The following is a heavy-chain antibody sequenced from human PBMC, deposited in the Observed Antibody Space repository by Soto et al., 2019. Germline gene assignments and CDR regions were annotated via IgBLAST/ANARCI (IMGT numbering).Heavy chain of an antibody. CDR3: ARGTYYQSSPFDS. V-gene: IGHV4-31*03. CDR2: IFNSGIS. J-gene: IGHJ4*02. CDR1: GGSINCGGYF. Sequence: SENLSLTCTVSGGSINCGGYFWSWIRQHPGKGLEWIGYIFNSGISHCNPSLKSRLTMSVDASKNQFSLSLSSVTVADSAVYFCARGTYYQSSPFDSWGQGIMVT. D-gene: IGHD2-21*01.